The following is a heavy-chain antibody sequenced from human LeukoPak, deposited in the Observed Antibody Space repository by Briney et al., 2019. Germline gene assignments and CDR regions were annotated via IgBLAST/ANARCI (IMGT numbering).Heavy chain of an antibody. CDR2: ISGSGGST. D-gene: IGHD1-14*01. CDR1: GFTFSSYA. V-gene: IGHV3-23*01. CDR3: AKDLSSGIGY. Sequence: GGSLRLSCAASGFTFSSYAMSWVRQAPGKGLEWVSDISGSGGSTYYADSMKGRFTISRDNSKNTLYLQMNSLRAEDTAVYYCAKDLSSGIGYWGQGTLVTVSS. J-gene: IGHJ4*02.